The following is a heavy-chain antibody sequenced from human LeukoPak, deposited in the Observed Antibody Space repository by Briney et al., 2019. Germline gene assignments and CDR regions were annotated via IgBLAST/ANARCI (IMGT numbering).Heavy chain of an antibody. J-gene: IGHJ4*02. CDR3: AKDGPTGTYFNY. D-gene: IGHD2-8*02. V-gene: IGHV3-23*01. CDR1: GFTFSSFA. CDR2: ISDSGLST. Sequence: PGESLRLSCAASGFTFSSFAMSWVRQAPGKGLEWVSTISDSGLSTYYADSVQGRFTISRDNSKNTLNLQMNSLRAEDTAIFYCAKDGPTGTYFNYWGQGTLVTVSS.